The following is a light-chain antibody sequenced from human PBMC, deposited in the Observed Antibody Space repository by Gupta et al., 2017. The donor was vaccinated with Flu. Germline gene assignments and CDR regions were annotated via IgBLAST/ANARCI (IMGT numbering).Light chain of an antibody. CDR2: GAS. J-gene: IGKJ5*01. V-gene: IGKV3-15*01. Sequence: EIVMTQSPATLSVSPGERATLSCRASQNVNSNLAWYHQKPGQAPRLLIYGASTRATGISARFSGSGSGTDFTLTISSRQSEDFALYYCQQYDRWPLITFGQGTRLEIK. CDR3: QQYDRWPLIT. CDR1: QNVNSN.